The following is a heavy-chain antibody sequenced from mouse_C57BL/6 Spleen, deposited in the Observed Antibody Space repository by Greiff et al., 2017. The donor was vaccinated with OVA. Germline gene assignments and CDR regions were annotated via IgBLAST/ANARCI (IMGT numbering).Heavy chain of an antibody. Sequence: EVKLMESGGGLVKPGGSLKLSCAASGFTFSSYAMSWVRQTPEKRLEWVATISDGGSYTYYPDNVKGRFTISRDNAKNNLYLQMSHLKSEDTAMYYCARDDGYPYYFDYWGQGTTLTVSS. CDR2: ISDGGSYT. V-gene: IGHV5-4*01. CDR3: ARDDGYPYYFDY. J-gene: IGHJ2*01. CDR1: GFTFSSYA. D-gene: IGHD2-3*01.